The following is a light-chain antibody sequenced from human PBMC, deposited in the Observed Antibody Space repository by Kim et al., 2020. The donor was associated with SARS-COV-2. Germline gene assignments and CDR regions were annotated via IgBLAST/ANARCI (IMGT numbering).Light chain of an antibody. CDR1: TRDVGANNY. J-gene: IGLJ2*01. CDR3: SSYAGTNNVR. V-gene: IGLV2-8*01. CDR2: ELT. Sequence: QSALTQPPSASGSPGQSVAISCTGTTRDVGANNYVSWYQHYPGKAPKLILYELTKRPSGVPDRFSGSKSGNTASLTVSGLQAEDEAHYFCSSYAGTNNVRFGGGTQLTVL.